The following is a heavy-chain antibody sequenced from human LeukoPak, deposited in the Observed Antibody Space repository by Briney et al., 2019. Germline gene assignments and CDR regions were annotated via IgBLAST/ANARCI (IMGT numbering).Heavy chain of an antibody. CDR3: ARERGDYYYDSSGYYDY. CDR2: IIPILGIA. CDR1: GYTFTSYD. V-gene: IGHV1-69*04. D-gene: IGHD3-22*01. Sequence: SVKVSCKASGYTFTSYDINWVRQAPGQGLEWMGRIIPILGIANYAQKFQGRVTITADKSTSTAYMELSSLRSEDTAVYYCARERGDYYYDSSGYYDYWGQGTLVTVSS. J-gene: IGHJ4*02.